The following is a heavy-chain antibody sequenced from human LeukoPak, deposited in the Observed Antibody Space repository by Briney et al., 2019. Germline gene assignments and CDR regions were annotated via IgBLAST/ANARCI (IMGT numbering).Heavy chain of an antibody. D-gene: IGHD3-10*01. J-gene: IGHJ4*02. Sequence: ASVKVSCKASGYTFTCCYIHWVRQAPGQGLEWMGWINPNNGGTNYAQNFQDRVTMTRDTSISTAYLELSRLRSDDTAVYYCAREVVRENYFDHWGQGTLVTVSS. CDR2: INPNNGGT. CDR3: AREVVRENYFDH. V-gene: IGHV1-2*02. CDR1: GYTFTCCY.